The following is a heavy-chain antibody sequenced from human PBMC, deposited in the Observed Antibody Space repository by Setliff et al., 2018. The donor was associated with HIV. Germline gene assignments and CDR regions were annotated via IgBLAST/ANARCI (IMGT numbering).Heavy chain of an antibody. CDR1: GFTFSSYS. Sequence: GGSLRLSCAVSGFTFSSYSMNWVRQAPGKGLEWVSSISSSSDYIYYADSVKGRFTISRDNWKNTAYLQMNSLRTEDTAVYYCAREGSYYGGQWGQGTLVTVSS. CDR2: ISSSSDYI. CDR3: AREGSYYGGQ. J-gene: IGHJ4*02. V-gene: IGHV3-21*01. D-gene: IGHD1-26*01.